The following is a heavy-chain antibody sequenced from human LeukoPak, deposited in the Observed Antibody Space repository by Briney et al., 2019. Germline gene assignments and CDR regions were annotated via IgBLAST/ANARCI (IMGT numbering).Heavy chain of an antibody. J-gene: IGHJ4*02. D-gene: IGHD6-19*01. CDR2: IYSGGAA. CDR1: RFTASSTH. V-gene: IGHV3-66*01. Sequence: GGSLRLSRAASRFTASSTHMGWVRQAPGKGLEWVSVIYSGGAAYYPDSVQGRFTISRDLSKNTLYLQMNDLRAEDTAVYYCARVAVAYFDYWGQGTLVTVSS. CDR3: ARVAVAYFDY.